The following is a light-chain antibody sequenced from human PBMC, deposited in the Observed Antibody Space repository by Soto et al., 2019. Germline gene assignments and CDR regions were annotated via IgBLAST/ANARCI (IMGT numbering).Light chain of an antibody. CDR3: QQYNKWPPLT. CDR1: QNVFSN. Sequence: VMTQSPATLSVSPGESVTLSCRASQNVFSNLAWYQQKPGQPPRLLIYAESTRASGVPARFSGSGSGTESTLTISSLQSEDVGVYYCQQYNKWPPLTFGGGTKVDIK. V-gene: IGKV3D-15*01. CDR2: AES. J-gene: IGKJ4*01.